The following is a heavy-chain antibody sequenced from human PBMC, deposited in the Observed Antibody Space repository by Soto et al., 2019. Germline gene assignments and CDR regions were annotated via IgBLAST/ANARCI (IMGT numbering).Heavy chain of an antibody. D-gene: IGHD2-2*02. CDR1: GYTFTSYG. CDR3: ARDGIPFNFPFSKSYTWFDP. Sequence: QVQLVQSGAEVKKPGASVKVSCKASGYTFTSYGISWVRQAPGQGLEWMGWISAYNGNTNYAQKLQGRVTMTTDTSTSTAYMELRSLRSDDTAVYYCARDGIPFNFPFSKSYTWFDPWGQGTLVTVS. CDR2: ISAYNGNT. V-gene: IGHV1-18*04. J-gene: IGHJ5*02.